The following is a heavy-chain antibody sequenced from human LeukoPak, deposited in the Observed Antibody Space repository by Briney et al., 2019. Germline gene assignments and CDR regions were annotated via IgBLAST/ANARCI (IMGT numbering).Heavy chain of an antibody. CDR1: GFTFSSYA. Sequence: PGGSLRLSCAASGFTFSSYAMSWVRQAPGKGLGWVSAISGSGGSTYYADSVKGRFTISRDNSKNTLYLQMNSLRAEDTAVDYCAKSQSGYSSGWYLFDYWGQGTLVTVSS. CDR3: AKSQSGYSSGWYLFDY. D-gene: IGHD6-19*01. J-gene: IGHJ4*02. CDR2: ISGSGGST. V-gene: IGHV3-23*01.